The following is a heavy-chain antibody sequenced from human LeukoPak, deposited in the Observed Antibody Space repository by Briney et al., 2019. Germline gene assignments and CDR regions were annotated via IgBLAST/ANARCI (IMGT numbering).Heavy chain of an antibody. Sequence: GGSLRLSCAASGFIFSNYAMHWVRQAPGKGLEWVAVISYDGSNKYYADSVKGRFTISRDNAKNSLYLQMNSLRAEDTAVYYCARDREPGLVDYWGQGTLVTVSS. D-gene: IGHD1-26*01. CDR1: GFIFSNYA. J-gene: IGHJ4*02. V-gene: IGHV3-30*04. CDR2: ISYDGSNK. CDR3: ARDREPGLVDY.